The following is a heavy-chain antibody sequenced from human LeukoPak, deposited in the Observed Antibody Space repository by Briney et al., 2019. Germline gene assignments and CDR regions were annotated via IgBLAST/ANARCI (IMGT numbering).Heavy chain of an antibody. CDR3: AGTLNYYDSSAYYLAPFDY. D-gene: IGHD3-22*01. CDR1: GYSFTNYW. V-gene: IGHV5-51*01. J-gene: IGHJ4*02. Sequence: GESLKISCKGSGYSFTNYWIGWVRQMHGKGLEWMGILYPGDSDTRYSPSFQGQVTISADKSISTAYLQWSSLKASDTAMYYCAGTLNYYDSSAYYLAPFDYWGQGTLVTVSS. CDR2: LYPGDSDT.